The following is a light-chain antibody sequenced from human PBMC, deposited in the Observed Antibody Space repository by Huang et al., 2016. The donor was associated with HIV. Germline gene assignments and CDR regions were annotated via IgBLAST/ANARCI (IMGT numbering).Light chain of an antibody. V-gene: IGKV4-1*01. J-gene: IGKJ3*01. CDR2: WES. CDR1: RSILYNSNNKNY. Sequence: DIVLTQSPDSLAVSLGGRAPINCSSSRSILYNSNNKNYLAWHQQKPGQSPKLLIYWESTRESGVPDRFRGSGSETDVTLTISSLQAEDVAVYFCQQYYTTPGTFGPGTTVHIK. CDR3: QQYYTTPGT.